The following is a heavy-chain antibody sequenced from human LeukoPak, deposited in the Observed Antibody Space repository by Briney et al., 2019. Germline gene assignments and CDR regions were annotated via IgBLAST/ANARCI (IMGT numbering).Heavy chain of an antibody. CDR2: IYGGGST. J-gene: IGHJ4*02. D-gene: IGHD6-19*01. V-gene: IGHV3-53*05. CDR1: GFTVSSNY. CDR3: AKDLGSGWPVYYFDY. Sequence: GGSLGLSCAASGFTVSSNYMSWVRQAPGKGLEWVSVIYGGGSTYYADSVKGRFTISRDNSKNTLYLQMNSLRAEDTAVYYCAKDLGSGWPVYYFDYWGQGTLVTVSS.